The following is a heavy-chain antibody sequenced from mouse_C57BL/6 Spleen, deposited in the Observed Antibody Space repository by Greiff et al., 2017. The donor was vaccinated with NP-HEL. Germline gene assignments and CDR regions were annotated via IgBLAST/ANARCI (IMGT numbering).Heavy chain of an antibody. CDR2: ISDGGSYT. V-gene: IGHV5-4*01. CDR1: GFTFSSYA. D-gene: IGHD3-2*02. CDR3: ARDQGRDFDY. J-gene: IGHJ2*01. Sequence: EVKVEESGGGLVKPGGSLKLSCAASGFTFSSYAMSWVRQTPEKRLEWVATISDGGSYTYYPDNVKGRFTISRDNAKNNLYLQMSHLKSEDTAMYYCARDQGRDFDYWGQGTTLTVSS.